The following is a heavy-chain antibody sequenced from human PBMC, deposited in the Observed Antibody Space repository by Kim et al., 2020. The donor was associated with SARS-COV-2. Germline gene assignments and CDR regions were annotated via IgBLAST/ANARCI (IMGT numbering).Heavy chain of an antibody. D-gene: IGHD2-15*01. J-gene: IGHJ5*02. CDR2: IYWDDDK. Sequence: SGPTLVNPTQTLTLTCTFSEFSLSTSGVGVGWIRQPPGKALEWLALIYWDDDKRYSPSLKNRLTITKDTSKNQVVLTMTNMDPVDTATCYCAHRRGYCSGASCYSIFNWFDPWGQGILVTVSS. V-gene: IGHV2-5*02. CDR3: AHRRGYCSGASCYSIFNWFDP. CDR1: EFSLSTSGVG.